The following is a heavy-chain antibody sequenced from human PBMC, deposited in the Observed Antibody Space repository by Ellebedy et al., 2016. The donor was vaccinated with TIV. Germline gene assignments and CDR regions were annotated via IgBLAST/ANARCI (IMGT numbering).Heavy chain of an antibody. V-gene: IGHV3-33*03. Sequence: GESLKISXVASGFSFKEYGMHWVRQVPGKGLEWVAFIWFDGKNRYYADSVKGRLGVSRDNSKNTLYLQMTRLRAADTAAYFCARNVLDTGYELIDLWGQGTQVTVSS. CDR2: IWFDGKNR. CDR1: GFSFKEYG. J-gene: IGHJ4*02. CDR3: ARNVLDTGYELIDL. D-gene: IGHD5-12*01.